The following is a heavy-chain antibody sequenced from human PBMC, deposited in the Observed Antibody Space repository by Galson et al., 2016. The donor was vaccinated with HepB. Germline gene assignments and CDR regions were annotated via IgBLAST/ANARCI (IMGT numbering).Heavy chain of an antibody. V-gene: IGHV3-74*03. Sequence: SLRLSCAASGFNFASYWMHWVRQGPGKGLVWVSRINSDGSDTTYADSVKGRFTISRDNAKNTLYLQMNSLRAEDTAVYYCAKGFCISTSYYAGFAGYHYMDVWGKGTTVTVSS. CDR2: INSDGSDT. CDR3: AKGFCISTSYYAGFAGYHYMDV. CDR1: GFNFASYW. D-gene: IGHD2-2*01. J-gene: IGHJ6*03.